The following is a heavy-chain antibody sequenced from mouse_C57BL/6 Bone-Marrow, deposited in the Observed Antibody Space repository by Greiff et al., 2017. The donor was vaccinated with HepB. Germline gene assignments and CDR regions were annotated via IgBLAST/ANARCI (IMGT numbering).Heavy chain of an antibody. CDR2: INPYNGGT. CDR1: GYTFTDYY. D-gene: IGHD2-4*01. Sequence: EVQLQQSGPVLVKPGASVKMSCKASGYTFTDYYMNWVKQSHGKSLEWIGVINPYNGGTSYNQKFKGKATLTVDKSSSTAYMELNSLTSEDSAVYYCASYDYDGPPFAYWGQGTLVTVSA. CDR3: ASYDYDGPPFAY. V-gene: IGHV1-19*01. J-gene: IGHJ3*01.